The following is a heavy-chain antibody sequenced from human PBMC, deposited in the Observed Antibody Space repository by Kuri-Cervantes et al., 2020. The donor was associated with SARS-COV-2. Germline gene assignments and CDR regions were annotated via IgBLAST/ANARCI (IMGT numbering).Heavy chain of an antibody. J-gene: IGHJ4*02. V-gene: IGHV4-34*01. Sequence: SQTLSLTCAVYGGSLSDYYWSWIRHPPGKGLEWIGEINPTGGTNYNPSLNSRLTIAPDTSRALFSLKLSSVTASDTDIYYCARGPWGGGAYWGQGTLVTVSS. CDR1: GGSLSDYY. D-gene: IGHD3-16*01. CDR3: ARGPWGGGAY. CDR2: INPTGGT.